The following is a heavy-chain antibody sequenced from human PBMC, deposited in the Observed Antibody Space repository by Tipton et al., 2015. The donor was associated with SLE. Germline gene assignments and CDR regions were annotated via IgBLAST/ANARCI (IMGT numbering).Heavy chain of an antibody. CDR2: INHSGST. V-gene: IGHV4-38-2*01. J-gene: IGHJ4*02. D-gene: IGHD3-22*01. CDR1: GYSINSGYF. CDR3: ARGRDYYYSSGYGY. Sequence: TLSLTCAVSGYSINSGYFWGWIRQPPGKGLEWIGEINHSGSTNYKSSLESRVTISVDTSKNQFSLKLNSVTAADTAVYYCARGRDYYYSSGYGYWGQGTLVTVSS.